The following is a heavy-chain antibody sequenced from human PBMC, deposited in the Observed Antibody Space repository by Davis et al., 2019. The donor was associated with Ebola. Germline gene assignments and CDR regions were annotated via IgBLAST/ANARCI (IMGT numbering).Heavy chain of an antibody. CDR2: INPNSGGT. CDR3: ARDGADCSGGTCQAYFDY. V-gene: IGHV1-2*02. J-gene: IGHJ4*02. CDR1: GYVFTGYY. D-gene: IGHD2-15*01. Sequence: ASVKVSCKASGYVFTGYYIHWVRQAPGQGLEWMGWINPNSGGTNYAQKFQGRVSMTRDTSISTAYMELSRLRSDDTAVYYCARDGADCSGGTCQAYFDYWGQGTLVTVSS.